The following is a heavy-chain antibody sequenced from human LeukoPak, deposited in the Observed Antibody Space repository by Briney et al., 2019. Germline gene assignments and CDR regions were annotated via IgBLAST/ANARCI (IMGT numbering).Heavy chain of an antibody. CDR2: ISSNGGST. CDR3: ARDTGYSYGYGPNDY. CDR1: GFTFSSYA. J-gene: IGHJ4*02. V-gene: IGHV3-64*01. Sequence: HPGGSLRLSCAASGFTFSSYAMHRVRQAPGKGLEYVSAISSNGGSTYYANSVKGRFTISRDNSKNTLYLQMGSLRAEDMAVYYCARDTGYSYGYGPNDYWGQGTLVTVSS. D-gene: IGHD5-18*01.